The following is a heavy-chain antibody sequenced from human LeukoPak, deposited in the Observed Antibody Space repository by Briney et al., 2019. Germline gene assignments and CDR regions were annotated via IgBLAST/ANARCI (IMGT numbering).Heavy chain of an antibody. CDR3: ARDPVPAAIGFDP. CDR1: GYSFTSYW. J-gene: IGHJ5*02. V-gene: IGHV5-51*01. CDR2: IYPGDSDT. D-gene: IGHD2-2*01. Sequence: GESLKISCKGSGYSFTSYWIGWVRQMPGKGLEWMGIIYPGDSDTRYSPSFQGQVTISADKSISTAYLQWSSLKASDTAMYYCARDPVPAAIGFDPWGQGTLVTVSS.